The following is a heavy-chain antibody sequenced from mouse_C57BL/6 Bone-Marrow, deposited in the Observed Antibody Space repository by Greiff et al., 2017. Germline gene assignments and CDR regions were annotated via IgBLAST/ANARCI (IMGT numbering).Heavy chain of an antibody. V-gene: IGHV14-4*01. Sequence: EVQLRQSGAELVRPGASVKLSCTASGFNIKDDYIHWVKQRPEQGLEWIGWIDPEIGDTEYDSKFQGKATITSDTSSNTAYLQLSSLTSEDAAVDSCSSVDGNYFDFWGQGTPLTVAS. D-gene: IGHD2-3*01. J-gene: IGHJ2*01. CDR2: IDPEIGDT. CDR3: SSVDGNYFDF. CDR1: GFNIKDDY.